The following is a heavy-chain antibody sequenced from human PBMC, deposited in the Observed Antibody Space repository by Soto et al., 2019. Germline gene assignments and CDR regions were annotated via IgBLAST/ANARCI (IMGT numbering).Heavy chain of an antibody. V-gene: IGHV3-23*01. J-gene: IGHJ4*02. CDR2: ISGSGGST. CDR1: GFTFSSYA. CDR3: AKGMTTVTTRPHN. Sequence: LSLTCAASGFTFSSYAMSWVRQAPGKGLEWVSAISGSGGSTYYADSVKGRFTISRDNSKNTLYLQMNSLRAEDTAVYYCAKGMTTVTTRPHNWGQGTLVTVSS. D-gene: IGHD4-17*01.